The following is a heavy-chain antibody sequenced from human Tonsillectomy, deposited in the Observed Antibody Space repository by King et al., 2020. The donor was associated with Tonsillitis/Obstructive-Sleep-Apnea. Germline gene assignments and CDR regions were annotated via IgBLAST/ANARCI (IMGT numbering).Heavy chain of an antibody. J-gene: IGHJ3*02. CDR3: ARDMVLEAGGDAFDI. Sequence: MQLQESDPGLVKPSETLSLTCTVSGGSISSYYWSWIRQPPGKGLEWIGYIYYSGSTNYNPSLKNRVTISADTSQNLFSLKLSSVTAADTAVYYCARDMVLEAGGDAFDIWGQGTMVTVSS. V-gene: IGHV4-59*01. CDR2: IYYSGST. CDR1: GGSISSYY. D-gene: IGHD2-8*01.